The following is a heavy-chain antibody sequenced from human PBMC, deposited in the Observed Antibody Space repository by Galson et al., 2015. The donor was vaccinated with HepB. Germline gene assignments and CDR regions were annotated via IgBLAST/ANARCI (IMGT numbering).Heavy chain of an antibody. CDR3: ARDYASSWYFNRYYGMDV. CDR2: ISYDGSNK. CDR1: GFTCSSYA. J-gene: IGHJ6*02. D-gene: IGHD6-13*01. Sequence: SMRLSCAASGFTCSSYAMHWVRQAPGKGLEWVAVISYDGSNKYNADSVKGRFTISRDNSKNTLYLQMNSLRAEDTAVYYCARDYASSWYFNRYYGMDVWGQGTTVTVSS. V-gene: IGHV3-30*04.